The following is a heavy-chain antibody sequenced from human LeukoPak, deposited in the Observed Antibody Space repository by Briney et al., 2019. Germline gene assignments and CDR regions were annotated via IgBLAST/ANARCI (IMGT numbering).Heavy chain of an antibody. J-gene: IGHJ2*01. CDR1: GVSFNGYV. CDR2: ISHTGNT. Sequence: SETLSLTCAISGVSFNGYVWSWLRQAPEKGLEWIGDISHTGNTKRNPSLESRVSISGDSSMNQFSLRLTSVTARDTAIYYCARGYNWNYGFRATHYFDFDLWGPGTPVTVSS. V-gene: IGHV4-34*01. D-gene: IGHD1-7*01. CDR3: ARGYNWNYGFRATHYFDFDL.